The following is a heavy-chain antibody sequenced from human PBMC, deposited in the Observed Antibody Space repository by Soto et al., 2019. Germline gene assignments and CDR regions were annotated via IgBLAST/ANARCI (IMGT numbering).Heavy chain of an antibody. V-gene: IGHV4-31*03. CDR1: GGSISSGGYY. CDR3: AREAYSGYDWFRYFDY. CDR2: IYYSGST. Sequence: QVQLQESGPGLVKPSQTLSLTCTVSGGSISSGGYYWSWIRQHPGKGLEWIGYIYYSGSTYYNPSLKSRVTISVDTSKNQFSLKLSSVTAADTGVYYCAREAYSGYDWFRYFDYWGQGTLVTVSS. D-gene: IGHD5-12*01. J-gene: IGHJ4*02.